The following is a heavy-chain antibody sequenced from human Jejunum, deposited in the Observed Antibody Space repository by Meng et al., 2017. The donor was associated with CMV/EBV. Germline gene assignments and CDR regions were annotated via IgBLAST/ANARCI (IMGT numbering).Heavy chain of an antibody. CDR1: TFKFYA. V-gene: IGHV3-23*03. D-gene: IGHD3-22*01. J-gene: IGHJ4*02. CDR3: AKYYDSSGYSFGKHYFDY. CDR2: IYSGDSST. Sequence: TFKFYAMSWVRQAPGKGLEWVSVIYSGDSSTHYADAVKGRFTIFRDDSKNTLYLQMNSLRAEDTALYYCAKYYDSSGYSFGKHYFDYWGQGTLVTVSS.